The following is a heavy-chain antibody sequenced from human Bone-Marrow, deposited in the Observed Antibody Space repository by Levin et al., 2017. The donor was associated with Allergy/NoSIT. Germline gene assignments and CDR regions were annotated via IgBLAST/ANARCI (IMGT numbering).Heavy chain of an antibody. CDR1: GFTFSDHG. V-gene: IGHV3-48*03. J-gene: IGHJ4*02. CDR3: ARDLNYRRGGTYSDFDF. CDR2: IHSDGSSI. D-gene: IGHD2-15*01. Sequence: GESLKISCAASGFTFSDHGMNWVRQAPGKGLEWISYIHSDGSSIYYADSVRGRFTISRDNIGDSLHLQMNSLRADDTAVYFCARDLNYRRGGTYSDFDFWGQGTQVTVSS.